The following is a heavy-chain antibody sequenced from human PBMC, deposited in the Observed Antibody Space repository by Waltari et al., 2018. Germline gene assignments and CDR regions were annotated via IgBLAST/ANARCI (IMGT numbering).Heavy chain of an antibody. Sequence: QVQLVQSGAEVKKPGSSVKVSCKASGGTFSSYAISWVRQAPGHGLEWMGGFSLSLGTANYAQKFQGRVTITADESTSTAYMELSSLGSEDTAVYDCARDRGYCSSTSCYGAFDIWGQGTMVTVSS. CDR3: ARDRGYCSSTSCYGAFDI. CDR2: FSLSLGTA. V-gene: IGHV1-69*01. D-gene: IGHD2-2*01. CDR1: GGTFSSYA. J-gene: IGHJ3*02.